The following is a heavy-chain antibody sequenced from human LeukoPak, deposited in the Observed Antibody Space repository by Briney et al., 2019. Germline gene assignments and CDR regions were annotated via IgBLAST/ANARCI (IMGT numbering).Heavy chain of an antibody. CDR1: GFIFSNEW. J-gene: IGHJ5*02. CDR3: TPGHYSNP. D-gene: IGHD2-2*01. Sequence: KPGGSLRLSCAASGFIFSNEWMRWVRQAPGKGLEWVGHIKRTTDGGTTDYAAPVKGRFTISRDDPKNTLYLQMNSLKTEDTAVYYCTPGHYSNPWGQGTLVTVSS. CDR2: IKRTTDGGTT. V-gene: IGHV3-15*01.